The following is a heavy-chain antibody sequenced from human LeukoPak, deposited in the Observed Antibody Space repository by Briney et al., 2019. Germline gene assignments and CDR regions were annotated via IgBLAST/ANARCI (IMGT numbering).Heavy chain of an antibody. CDR2: IYPSGGST. J-gene: IGHJ4*02. CDR3: ARAGGVYSGSYYFDY. D-gene: IGHD1-26*01. CDR1: GYTFTSYY. V-gene: IGHV1-46*01. Sequence: ASVKVSCKASGYTFTSYYMHWVRQAPGQGLEWMGIIYPSGGSTSYAQKFQGRVTMTRDTSTSTVYMELSSLRSEDTAVYYCARAGGVYSGSYYFDYWGQGTLVTVSS.